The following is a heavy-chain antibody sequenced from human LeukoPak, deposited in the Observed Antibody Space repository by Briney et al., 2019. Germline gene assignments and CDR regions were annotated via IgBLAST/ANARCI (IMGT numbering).Heavy chain of an antibody. V-gene: IGHV4-4*09. CDR1: GGSISSYY. CDR3: ARTPKGYFDY. CDR2: IYTSGST. J-gene: IGHJ4*02. Sequence: SETLSPTCTVSGGSISSYYWSWIRQPPGKGLEWIGYIYTSGSTNYNPSLKSRVTISVDTSKNQFSLKLSSVTAADTAVYYCARTPKGYFDYWGQGTLVTVSS.